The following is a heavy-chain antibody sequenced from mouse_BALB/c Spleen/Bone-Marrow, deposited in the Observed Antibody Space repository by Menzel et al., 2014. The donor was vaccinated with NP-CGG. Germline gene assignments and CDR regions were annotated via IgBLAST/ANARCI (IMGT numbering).Heavy chain of an antibody. CDR1: GYAFSSSW. D-gene: IGHD2-1*01. J-gene: IGHJ2*01. CDR2: IYPGDGDT. CDR3: VRGGNYRFDY. V-gene: IGHV1-82*01. Sequence: QVQLKDSGPELVKPGASVKISCKASGYAFSSSWMNWVKQRPGQGHEWIGRIYPGDGDTNYNGKFKGMATLTADKSSSTAYMQLSSLTSVDSAVYFCVRGGNYRFDYWGQGTTLTVSS.